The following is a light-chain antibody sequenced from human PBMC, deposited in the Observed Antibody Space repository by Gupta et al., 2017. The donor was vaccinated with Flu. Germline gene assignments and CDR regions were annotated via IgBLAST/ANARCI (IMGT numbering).Light chain of an antibody. CDR1: QGISTS. CDR3: QQVNYSPWA. CDR2: VAS. Sequence: GDRVTVTFRASQGISTSLARYQQKPGKVPNPLIYVASILQSAVPSRFTGSESGTELTRTISSLNAEDFGTYFCQQVNYSPWAFGQGTKVEIK. J-gene: IGKJ1*01. V-gene: IGKV1-9*01.